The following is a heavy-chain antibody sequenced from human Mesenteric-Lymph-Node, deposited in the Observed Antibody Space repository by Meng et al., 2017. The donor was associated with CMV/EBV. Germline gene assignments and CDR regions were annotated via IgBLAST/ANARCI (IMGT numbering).Heavy chain of an antibody. V-gene: IGHV4-31*02. CDR2: IYYSGST. CDR3: ASDHGSRYCSGGSCQGIDY. D-gene: IGHD2-15*01. J-gene: IGHJ4*02. Sequence: SGVYYWRRIRQQPWEGLESLGYIYYSGSTYYNPSLKSRVIIPVDTSTNQFSLKLSSVTAADTAVYYCASDHGSRYCSGGSCQGIDYWGQGTLVPLSS. CDR1: SGVYY.